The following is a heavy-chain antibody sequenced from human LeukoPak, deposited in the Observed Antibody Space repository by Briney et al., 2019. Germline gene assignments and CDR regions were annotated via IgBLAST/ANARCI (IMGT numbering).Heavy chain of an antibody. Sequence: ASVKVSCKASGYTFTSYDINWVRQATGQGLEWMGWMNPNSGNTGYAQKFQGRVTITRNTSISTAYMELSSLRSEDTAVYYCARGIVGAERSTGPGGGYYYYYMDVWGKGTTVTVSS. CDR2: MNPNSGNT. CDR1: GYTFTSYD. V-gene: IGHV1-8*03. J-gene: IGHJ6*03. CDR3: ARGIVGAERSTGPGGGYYYYYMDV. D-gene: IGHD1-26*01.